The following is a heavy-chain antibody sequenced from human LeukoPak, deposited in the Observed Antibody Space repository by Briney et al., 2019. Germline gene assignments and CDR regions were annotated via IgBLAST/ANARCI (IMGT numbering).Heavy chain of an antibody. J-gene: IGHJ3*02. D-gene: IGHD5-12*01. V-gene: IGHV3-23*01. CDR3: ARGYSSYYPDAFDI. CDR2: ISGSGAST. Sequence: GGSLRLSCAASGFTFNSYASTWVRQAPGKGLEWVSGISGSGASTYYADSVKGRFTISRDNAKNSLYLQMNSLRAEDTAVYYCARGYSSYYPDAFDIWGKGTMVTVSS. CDR1: GFTFNSYA.